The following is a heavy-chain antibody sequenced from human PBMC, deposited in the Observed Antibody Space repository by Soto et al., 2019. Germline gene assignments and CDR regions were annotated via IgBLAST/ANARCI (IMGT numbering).Heavy chain of an antibody. Sequence: DVQLVESGGGLIQPGESLRLSCAAFGLTVSGKKYVAWVRQAPGKGLEWISALYDVDGTYYADSVKGRFTTTTDSSKTTVYLQMNGLRPDDTAVYYCASWHEREHAYDVWGRGTTVTVSS. V-gene: IGHV3-53*01. D-gene: IGHD1-1*01. CDR2: LYDVDGT. CDR3: ASWHEREHAYDV. J-gene: IGHJ3*01. CDR1: GLTVSGKKY.